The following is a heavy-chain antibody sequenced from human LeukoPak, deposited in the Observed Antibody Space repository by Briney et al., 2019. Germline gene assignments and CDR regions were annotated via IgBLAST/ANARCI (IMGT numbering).Heavy chain of an antibody. J-gene: IGHJ5*02. CDR2: MYSSGNS. CDR1: GGSISSYY. CDR3: ARDRGYYGSFDP. D-gene: IGHD3-10*01. V-gene: IGHV4-59*01. Sequence: PSETLSLTCSVSGGSISSYYWSWIRQPPGKGLEWIGSMYSSGNSNYNPSPKSRVTVSIDSSKNEFSLRLSSVTAADTAVYYCARDRGYYGSFDPWGQGCLVTVSS.